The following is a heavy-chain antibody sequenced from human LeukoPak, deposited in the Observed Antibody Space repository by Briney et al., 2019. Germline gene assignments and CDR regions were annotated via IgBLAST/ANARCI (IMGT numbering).Heavy chain of an antibody. CDR2: IYTSGST. CDR3: ARDLVRGVIRYNWFDP. V-gene: IGHV4-4*07. CDR1: GGSISSYY. D-gene: IGHD3-10*01. Sequence: SETLSLTCTVSGGSISSYYWSWIRQPAGKGLEWIGRIYTSGSTNYNPSLKSRVTMSVDTSKNQFSLKLSSVTAADTAVYYCARDLVRGVIRYNWFDPWGQGTLVTVS. J-gene: IGHJ5*02.